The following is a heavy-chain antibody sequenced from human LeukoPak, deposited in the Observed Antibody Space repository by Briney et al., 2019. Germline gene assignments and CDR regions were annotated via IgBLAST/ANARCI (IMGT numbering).Heavy chain of an antibody. CDR3: ASDREYYYDSSGYYYSDY. D-gene: IGHD3-22*01. Sequence: ASVKVSCKASGGTFSSYAISWVRQAPGQGLEWMGRIIPILGIANYAQKFQGRVTITADKSTSTAYMELSSLRSEDTAVYYCASDREYYYDSSGYYYSDYWGQGTLVTVSS. CDR2: IIPILGIA. CDR1: GGTFSSYA. J-gene: IGHJ4*02. V-gene: IGHV1-69*04.